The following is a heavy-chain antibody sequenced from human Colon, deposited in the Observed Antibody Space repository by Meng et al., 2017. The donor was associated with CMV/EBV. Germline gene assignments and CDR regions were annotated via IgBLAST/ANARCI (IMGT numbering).Heavy chain of an antibody. V-gene: IGHV3-21*01. CDR3: ARDDRRGYSYGLFDY. J-gene: IGHJ4*02. CDR1: GFTFSSYS. D-gene: IGHD5-18*01. Sequence: GESLKISRAASGFTFSSYSMNWVRQAPGKGLEWVSSISSSSSYIYYADSVKGRFTISRDNAKNTLYLQMNSLRAEDTAVYYCARDDRRGYSYGLFDYWGQGTLVTVSS. CDR2: ISSSSSYI.